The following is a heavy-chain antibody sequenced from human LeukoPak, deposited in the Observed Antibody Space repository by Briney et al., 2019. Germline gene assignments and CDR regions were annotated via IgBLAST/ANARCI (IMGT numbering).Heavy chain of an antibody. V-gene: IGHV3-7*01. J-gene: IGHJ6*02. Sequence: GGSLRLSCAASGFTFSTYWMSWVRQAPGKGLEWVANMKQDGSEKYYVDPVKGRFTISRDNAKNSLYLQMNSLRAEDTAVYYCARDSREAPTYYDFWSGYQYYYYGMDVWGQGTTVTVSS. CDR3: ARDSREAPTYYDFWSGYQYYYYGMDV. CDR1: GFTFSTYW. CDR2: MKQDGSEK. D-gene: IGHD3-3*01.